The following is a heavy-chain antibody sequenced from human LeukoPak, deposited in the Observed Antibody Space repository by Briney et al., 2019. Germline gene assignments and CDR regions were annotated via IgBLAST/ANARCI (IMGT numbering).Heavy chain of an antibody. CDR2: IYYSGST. V-gene: IGHV4-59*01. CDR1: GGSISNDY. CDR3: ARRGDYDFFDY. J-gene: IGHJ4*02. Sequence: SETLSLTCTVSGGSISNDYWTWIRQPPGKGLEWIGNIYYSGSTNYNPSLKSRVTISVDTYKNQFSLKLSSVTAADTAVYYCARRGDYDFFDYWGQGTLVTVSS. D-gene: IGHD3-3*01.